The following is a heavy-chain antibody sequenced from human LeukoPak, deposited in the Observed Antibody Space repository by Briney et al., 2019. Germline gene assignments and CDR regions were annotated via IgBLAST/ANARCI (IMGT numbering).Heavy chain of an antibody. Sequence: ASVKVSCKASGYTFTTYGITWVRQAPGQGLEWMGWISAYNGNTNYAQKLQGRVTMTTDTSTSTAYMELRSLGSEDTAVYYCATKKLGATSNWFDPWGQGTLVTVSS. D-gene: IGHD1-26*01. CDR2: ISAYNGNT. CDR1: GYTFTTYG. J-gene: IGHJ5*02. CDR3: ATKKLGATSNWFDP. V-gene: IGHV1-18*01.